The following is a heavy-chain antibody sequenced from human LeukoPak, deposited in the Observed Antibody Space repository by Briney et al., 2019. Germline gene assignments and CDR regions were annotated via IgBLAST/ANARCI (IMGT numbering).Heavy chain of an antibody. J-gene: IGHJ4*02. Sequence: GESLKISCKASGYDFSRYFIGWVRQMPGEGLEWMGIIYPDDSETRYRPSFQGQVTISADKSISTAYLQWSSLKASDTAMYYCARHNRLLCSGGSCFFDYWGQGTLVTVSS. D-gene: IGHD2-15*01. V-gene: IGHV5-51*01. CDR1: GYDFSRYF. CDR3: ARHNRLLCSGGSCFFDY. CDR2: IYPDDSET.